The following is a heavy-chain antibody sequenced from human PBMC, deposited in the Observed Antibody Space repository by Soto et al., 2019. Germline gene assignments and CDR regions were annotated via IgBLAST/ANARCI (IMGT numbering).Heavy chain of an antibody. CDR1: GGTSSNYA. V-gene: IGHV1-69*01. CDR2: IIPIFGTA. D-gene: IGHD6-6*01. J-gene: IGHJ5*02. CDR3: ARLGRHLAARPDGGWFDP. Sequence: QVQLVQSGAEVKKPGSSVKVSCKASGGTSSNYAISWVQQAPGQGLEWMGGIIPIFGTANYAQKFQGRVTITADESTNRAYMELSSLTSADTAVYYCARLGRHLAARPDGGWFDPWGQGTLVTVSS.